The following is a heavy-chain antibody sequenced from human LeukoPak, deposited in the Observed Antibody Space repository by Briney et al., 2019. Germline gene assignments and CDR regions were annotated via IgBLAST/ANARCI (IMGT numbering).Heavy chain of an antibody. J-gene: IGHJ4*02. D-gene: IGHD3-22*01. Sequence: ASVKVSCKASGYTFTTYAMHWVRQAPGQSLEWMGWINAGSGNTKYSQKFQGRVTMTEDTSTDTAYMELSSLRSEDTAVYYCATEEHYYDSSGYYYNDYWGQGTLVTVSS. CDR1: GYTFTTYA. CDR3: ATEEHYYDSSGYYYNDY. CDR2: INAGSGNT. V-gene: IGHV1-3*01.